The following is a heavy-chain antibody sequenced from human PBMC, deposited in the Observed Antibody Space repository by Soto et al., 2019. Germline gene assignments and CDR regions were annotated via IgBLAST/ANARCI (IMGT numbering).Heavy chain of an antibody. D-gene: IGHD4-17*01. CDR3: ARDQGMNTVTREFNY. V-gene: IGHV1-18*01. Sequence: GASVKVSCKASGYTFTSYGISWVRQAPGQGLEWMGWISAYNGNTNYAQKLQGRVTMTTDTSTSTAYMEQRSLRPDDTAVDYCARDQGMNTVTREFNYWGQETLVTVSS. CDR2: ISAYNGNT. CDR1: GYTFTSYG. J-gene: IGHJ4*02.